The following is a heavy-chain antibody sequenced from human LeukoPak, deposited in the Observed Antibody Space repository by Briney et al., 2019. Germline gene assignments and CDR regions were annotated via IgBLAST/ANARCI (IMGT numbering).Heavy chain of an antibody. J-gene: IGHJ4*02. CDR1: GYTFTNYI. CDR3: ARYIYGYLHY. Sequence: ASVKVSCKASGYTFTNYIIHWVRQAPGQGLEWMGIINPSGGSTSYAQKFQGRVTMTRDTSTSTVYMELSSLRSEDTAVYYCARYIYGYLHYWGQGTLVTVSS. V-gene: IGHV1-46*01. D-gene: IGHD5-18*01. CDR2: INPSGGST.